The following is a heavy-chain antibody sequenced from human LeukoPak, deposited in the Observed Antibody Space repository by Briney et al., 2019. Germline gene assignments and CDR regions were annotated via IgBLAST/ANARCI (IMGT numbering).Heavy chain of an antibody. CDR1: GGSISSSTYY. CDR3: ARGGRGYDSDWFDP. Sequence: SETLSLTCTVSGGSISSSTYYWSWIRQPPGRGLEWIGEINHSGSTNYNPSLKSRVTISVDTSKNQFSLKLSSVTAADTAVYYCARGGRGYDSDWFDPWGQGTLVTVSS. V-gene: IGHV4-39*07. D-gene: IGHD5-12*01. CDR2: INHSGST. J-gene: IGHJ5*02.